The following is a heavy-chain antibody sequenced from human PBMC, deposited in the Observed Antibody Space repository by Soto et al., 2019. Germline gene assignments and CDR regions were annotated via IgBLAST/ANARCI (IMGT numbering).Heavy chain of an antibody. CDR3: VRGNSGYGNFDY. CDR2: ISSDGRTT. J-gene: IGHJ4*02. Sequence: SGGSLRLSCAASGFTLSGYWMHWVRQVPGKGLVWVSRISSDGRTTNYADSVGGRFTISRDNAKNTLYVQMNSLRAEDTAVYYCVRGNSGYGNFDYWGQGTLVTVPQ. D-gene: IGHD5-12*01. CDR1: GFTLSGYW. V-gene: IGHV3-74*01.